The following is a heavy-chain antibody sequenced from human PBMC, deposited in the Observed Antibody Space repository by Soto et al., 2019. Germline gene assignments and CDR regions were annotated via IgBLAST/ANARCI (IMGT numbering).Heavy chain of an antibody. D-gene: IGHD3-22*01. CDR2: ISSSSTI. Sequence: GGSLRLSCAASGFTFSSYSMNWVRQAPGKGLEWVSYISSSSTIYYADSVKGRFTISRDNAKNSLYLQMNSLRDEDTAVYYCARDSYYDSSGYYYSPAEYFQHWGQGTLVTVSS. CDR3: ARDSYYDSSGYYYSPAEYFQH. V-gene: IGHV3-48*02. J-gene: IGHJ1*01. CDR1: GFTFSSYS.